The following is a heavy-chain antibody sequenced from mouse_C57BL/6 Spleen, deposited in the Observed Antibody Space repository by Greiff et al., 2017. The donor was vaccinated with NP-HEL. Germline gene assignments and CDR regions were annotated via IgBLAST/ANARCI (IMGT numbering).Heavy chain of an antibody. Sequence: EVQLVESGGGLVKPGGSLKLSCAASGFTFSSYTMSWVRQTPEKRLEWVATISGGGGNTYYPDSVKGRFTISRDNAKNTLYLQMGSMRSADTALYYVARHGDYYVSRAWFAYWGQGTLVTVSA. CDR3: ARHGDYYVSRAWFAY. D-gene: IGHD1-1*01. J-gene: IGHJ3*01. V-gene: IGHV5-9*01. CDR1: GFTFSSYT. CDR2: ISGGGGNT.